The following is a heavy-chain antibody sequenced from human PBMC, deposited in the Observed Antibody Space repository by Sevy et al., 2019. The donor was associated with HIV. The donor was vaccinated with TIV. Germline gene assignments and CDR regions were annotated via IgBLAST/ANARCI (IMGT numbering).Heavy chain of an antibody. Sequence: GGSLRLSCAASGFTFSSYAMSWVRQAPGKGLEWVSAISGTGGCTYYADSVKGRFTISRVNSKNMLYLQMNSLRAEDTDVYYCAKVFAGIVRGVITPRYWDYFDYMDVWGKGTTVTVSS. CDR3: AKVFAGIVRGVITPRYWDYFDYMDV. CDR1: GFTFSSYA. V-gene: IGHV3-23*01. D-gene: IGHD3-10*01. J-gene: IGHJ6*03. CDR2: ISGTGGCT.